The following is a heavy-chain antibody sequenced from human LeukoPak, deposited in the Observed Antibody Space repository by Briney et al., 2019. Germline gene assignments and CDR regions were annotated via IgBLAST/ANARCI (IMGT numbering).Heavy chain of an antibody. Sequence: GGSLRLSCAASGFTFSSYWMHWVRQAPGKVLVWVSRINRDGSSASYADSVKGRFTISRDNAKNSLYLQMNSLRAEDTAIYYCARDPYNGNYGDSYYYYMDVWGKGTTVTISS. CDR3: ARDPYNGNYGDSYYYYMDV. CDR1: GFTFSSYW. CDR2: INRDGSSA. J-gene: IGHJ6*03. D-gene: IGHD1-26*01. V-gene: IGHV3-74*01.